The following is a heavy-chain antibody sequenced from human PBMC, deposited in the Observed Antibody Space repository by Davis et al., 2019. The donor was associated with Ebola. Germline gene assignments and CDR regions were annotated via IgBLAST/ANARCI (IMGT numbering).Heavy chain of an antibody. D-gene: IGHD3-3*01. Sequence: GESLKISCKASGYSLNSYWIAWVRQMPGKGLERMGRIDPSDSYTNYTPSFQGHVTISADKSISTAYLQWSSLKASDTAMYYCARGKGNDFWSGYYSYYYMDVWGKGTTVTVSS. CDR3: ARGKGNDFWSGYYSYYYMDV. J-gene: IGHJ6*03. CDR2: IDPSDSYT. CDR1: GYSLNSYW. V-gene: IGHV5-10-1*01.